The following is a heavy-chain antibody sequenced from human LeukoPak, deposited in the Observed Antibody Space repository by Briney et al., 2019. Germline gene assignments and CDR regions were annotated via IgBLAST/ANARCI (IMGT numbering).Heavy chain of an antibody. J-gene: IGHJ4*02. CDR3: AKDSGYDSFDY. Sequence: GGSLRLSCAASGFTFSSYGMHWVRQAPGKGPEWVAVIWYDGSNKYYADSVKGRFTISRDNSKNTLYLQMDSLRAEDTAVYYCAKDSGYDSFDYWGQGTLVTVSS. CDR1: GFTFSSYG. D-gene: IGHD5-12*01. CDR2: IWYDGSNK. V-gene: IGHV3-33*06.